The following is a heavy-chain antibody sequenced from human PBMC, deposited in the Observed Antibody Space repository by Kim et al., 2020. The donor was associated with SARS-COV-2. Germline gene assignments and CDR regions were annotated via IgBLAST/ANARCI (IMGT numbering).Heavy chain of an antibody. J-gene: IGHJ4*02. CDR3: ARNKYDNSGYYIFDS. Sequence: GGSLRLSCAASGFTFSIYGLHWVRQAPGKGLEWVAVIWYDGSKKYYADSVKGRFTISRDNSKNTLYVQMNSLRAEDTAVYYCARNKYDNSGYYIFDSWGQGTLVTVSS. V-gene: IGHV3-33*01. CDR1: GFTFSIYG. CDR2: IWYDGSKK. D-gene: IGHD3-22*01.